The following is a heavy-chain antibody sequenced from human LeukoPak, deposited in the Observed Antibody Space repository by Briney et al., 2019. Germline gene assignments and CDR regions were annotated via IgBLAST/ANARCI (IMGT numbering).Heavy chain of an antibody. J-gene: IGHJ4*02. Sequence: ASVTVSCTASGYTFTSYAMNWVRQAPGQGLEWMGWISTNTGNPTYAQGFTGRFVFSLDTSVSTAYLQISSLKAEDTAVYYCARNSQGYSSGWGIDYWGQGTLVTVSS. D-gene: IGHD6-19*01. V-gene: IGHV7-4-1*02. CDR1: GYTFTSYA. CDR3: ARNSQGYSSGWGIDY. CDR2: ISTNTGNP.